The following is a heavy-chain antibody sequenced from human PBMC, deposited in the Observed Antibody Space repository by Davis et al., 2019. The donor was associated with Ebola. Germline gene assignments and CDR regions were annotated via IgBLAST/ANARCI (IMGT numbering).Heavy chain of an antibody. CDR3: ARGADTTMVLYYFDY. Sequence: GESLKISCAASGFTFSSYSMNWVRQAPGKGLEWVSSISSSTSYIFYADSVKGRFTISRDNARNSLSLQMSSLGAEDTAVYYCARGADTTMVLYYFDYWGQGALVNVSS. D-gene: IGHD5-18*01. CDR1: GFTFSSYS. CDR2: ISSSTSYI. V-gene: IGHV3-21*01. J-gene: IGHJ4*02.